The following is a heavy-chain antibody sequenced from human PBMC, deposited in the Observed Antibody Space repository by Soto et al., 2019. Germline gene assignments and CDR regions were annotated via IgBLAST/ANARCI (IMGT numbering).Heavy chain of an antibody. CDR1: GFTFDDYA. CDR3: AREYSSGWYYFNH. CDR2: ISWNSGSI. Sequence: EVQLVESGGGLVQPGRSLRLSCAASGFTFDDYAMHWVRQAPGKGLEWVSGISWNSGSIGYADSVKGRFTISRDNAKNSLYLQMNSLRAEDTAVYYCAREYSSGWYYFNHWGQGTLVTVSS. V-gene: IGHV3-9*01. J-gene: IGHJ4*02. D-gene: IGHD6-19*01.